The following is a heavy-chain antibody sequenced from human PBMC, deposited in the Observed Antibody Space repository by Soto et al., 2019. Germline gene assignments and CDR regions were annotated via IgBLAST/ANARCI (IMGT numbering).Heavy chain of an antibody. J-gene: IGHJ3*02. V-gene: IGHV4-30-4*01. Sequence: SETLSLTCTVSGGSISSGDYYWSWIRQPPGKGLEWIGYIYYSGSTYYNPSLKSRVTMSVDTSKKQFSLKLSSVTAADTAVYYCAGTMVRGIPRAFDIWGQGTMVTVSS. CDR1: GGSISSGDYY. CDR3: AGTMVRGIPRAFDI. D-gene: IGHD3-10*01. CDR2: IYYSGST.